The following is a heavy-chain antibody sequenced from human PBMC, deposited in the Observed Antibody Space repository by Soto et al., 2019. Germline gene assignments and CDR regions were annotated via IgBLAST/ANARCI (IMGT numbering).Heavy chain of an antibody. CDR1: GGTFSSYA. Sequence: VASVKVSCKASGGTFSSYAISWVRQAPGQGLEWMGGIIPIFGTANYAQKFQGRVTITADESTSTAYMELSSLRSEDTAVYYCARYSGYDLATYYYGMDVWGQGTTVTVSS. V-gene: IGHV1-69*13. J-gene: IGHJ6*02. CDR2: IIPIFGTA. CDR3: ARYSGYDLATYYYGMDV. D-gene: IGHD5-12*01.